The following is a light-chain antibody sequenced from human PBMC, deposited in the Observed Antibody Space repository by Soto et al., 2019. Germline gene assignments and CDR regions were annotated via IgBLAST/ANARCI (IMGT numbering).Light chain of an antibody. J-gene: IGLJ3*02. CDR1: SSDVRGYNY. V-gene: IGLV2-14*01. CDR2: EVS. Sequence: QSALTQPASVSGSPGQSITISCTGTSSDVRGYNYVSWYQQHPGKAPKLLIYEVSNRLSGVSNRFSGSKSGNTASLIISGLQAKDEADYYCSSYTSSSTWVFGGGTKLTVL. CDR3: SSYTSSSTWV.